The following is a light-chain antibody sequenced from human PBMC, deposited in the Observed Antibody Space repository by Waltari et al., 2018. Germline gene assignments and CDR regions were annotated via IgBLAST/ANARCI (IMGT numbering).Light chain of an antibody. CDR3: QQRSNWPS. CDR1: QSVSSH. CDR2: EAS. Sequence: IVLTQSPATLSLSPGDTATLSCRAIQSVSSHLAWYQQKPGQAPRLLIYEASKRATGIPARFSGSGSGTDFTLTITSLEPEDCAVFFWQQRSNWPSFGPGTKVEIK. V-gene: IGKV3-11*01. J-gene: IGKJ1*01.